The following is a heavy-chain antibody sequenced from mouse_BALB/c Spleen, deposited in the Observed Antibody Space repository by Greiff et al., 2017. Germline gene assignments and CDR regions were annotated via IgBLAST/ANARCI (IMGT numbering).Heavy chain of an antibody. CDR1: GFTFSSYG. V-gene: IGHV5-6*01. Sequence: EVQGVESGGDLVKPGGSLKLSCAASGFTFSSYGMSWVRQTPDKRLEWVATISSGGSYTYYPDSVRGRFTISRDNAKNTLYLQMSSLKSEDTAMYYCARRQGFAYWGQGTLVTVSA. CDR3: ARRQGFAY. CDR2: ISSGGSYT. J-gene: IGHJ3*01.